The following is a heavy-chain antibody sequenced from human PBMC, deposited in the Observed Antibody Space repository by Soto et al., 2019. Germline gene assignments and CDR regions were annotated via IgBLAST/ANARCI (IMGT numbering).Heavy chain of an antibody. V-gene: IGHV4-30-2*01. D-gene: IGHD3-22*01. J-gene: IGHJ3*02. CDR1: GGSISSGGYS. CDR3: ARGFYDSSANDAFDI. Sequence: PSETLSLTCAVSGGSISSGGYSWSWIRQPPGKGLEWIGYIYHSGSTYYNPSLKSRVTISVDRSKNQFSLKLSSVTAADTAVYYCARGFYDSSANDAFDIWGQGTMVTVSS. CDR2: IYHSGST.